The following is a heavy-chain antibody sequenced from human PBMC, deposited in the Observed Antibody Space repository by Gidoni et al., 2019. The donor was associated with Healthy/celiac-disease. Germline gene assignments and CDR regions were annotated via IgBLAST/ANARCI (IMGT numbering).Heavy chain of an antibody. D-gene: IGHD3-22*01. CDR1: GLTFSGYG. CDR2: IWYDCSNK. Sequence: QVQLVESGGGVVQPGRSLRLHCEAEGLTFSGYGRHWVRQAPGKGLEWVSFIWYDCSNKYSADSVKGRFTISRDNSKNTLYLQMNSLRAEDTAVYYCAREGSYYDSSGYYLNPFDYWGQGTLVTVSS. J-gene: IGHJ4*02. V-gene: IGHV3-33*01. CDR3: AREGSYYDSSGYYLNPFDY.